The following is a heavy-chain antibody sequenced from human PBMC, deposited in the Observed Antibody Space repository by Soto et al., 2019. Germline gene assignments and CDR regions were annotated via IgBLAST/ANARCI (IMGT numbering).Heavy chain of an antibody. V-gene: IGHV5-51*01. Sequence: PGESLKISCKGSGYSFTSYWIGWVRQMPGKGLEWMGIIYPGDSDTRYSPSFQGQVTISADKSISTAYLQWSSLKASDTAMYYCARPHYYDSSGQIGNDAFDIWGQGTMVTVSS. CDR3: ARPHYYDSSGQIGNDAFDI. CDR1: GYSFTSYW. J-gene: IGHJ3*02. D-gene: IGHD3-22*01. CDR2: IYPGDSDT.